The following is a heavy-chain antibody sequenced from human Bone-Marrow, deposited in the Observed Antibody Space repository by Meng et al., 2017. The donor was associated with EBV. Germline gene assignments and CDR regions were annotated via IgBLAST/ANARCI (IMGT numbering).Heavy chain of an antibody. D-gene: IGHD2-2*01. CDR1: GYTFTSYY. J-gene: IGHJ5*02. CDR3: ARGDSSTSHNWFDP. CDR2: INPNSGGT. V-gene: IGHV1-2*06. Sequence: QVQLVQAGAEVQKPGASVMVPCTASGYTFTSYYMPWLRQAPGQGLEWMGRINPNSGGTNYAQKFQGRVTMTRDTSISTAYMELSRLRSDDTAVYYCARGDSSTSHNWFDPRGQGTLGTVS.